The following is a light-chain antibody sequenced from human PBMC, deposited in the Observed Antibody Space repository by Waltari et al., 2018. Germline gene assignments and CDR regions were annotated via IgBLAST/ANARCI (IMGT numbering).Light chain of an antibody. V-gene: IGLV1-44*01. CDR3: AAWEDSLNAVL. Sequence: QTLLPQPPSTSGTPGQRVTISCSGTSSNIGTTTVNWYQQLPGAAPQLLICSNHQRPSGVPDRFSGSKSGTSASLAISGLQAEDEADYYCAAWEDSLNAVLFGGGTKLTVL. CDR2: SNH. CDR1: SSNIGTTT. J-gene: IGLJ2*01.